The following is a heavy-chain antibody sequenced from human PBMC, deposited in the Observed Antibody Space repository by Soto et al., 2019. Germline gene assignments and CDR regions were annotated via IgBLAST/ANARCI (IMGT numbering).Heavy chain of an antibody. D-gene: IGHD4-17*01. Sequence: EVQLLESGGGLVQPGGSLRLSCAASGFTFSRYAMSWVRQAPGKGLEWVSAISGSGGSTYYADSVKGRFTISRDNSKNTLYRQMNSLRAEDTAVYYCAKLTYGDYVVFDYWGQGTLVTVSS. CDR3: AKLTYGDYVVFDY. V-gene: IGHV3-23*01. J-gene: IGHJ4*02. CDR1: GFTFSRYA. CDR2: ISGSGGST.